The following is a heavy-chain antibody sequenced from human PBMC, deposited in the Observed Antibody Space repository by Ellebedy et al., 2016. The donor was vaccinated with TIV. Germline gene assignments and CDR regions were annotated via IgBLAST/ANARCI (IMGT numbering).Heavy chain of an antibody. CDR1: GGSIRNYY. D-gene: IGHD3-16*01. CDR3: AGGGGSGYFDL. J-gene: IGHJ2*01. Sequence: MPSETLSLTCTISGGSIRNYYWSWIRQPPRKGLEWIGYIYYSGSTNYNPSLRSRVTISEDTSKSQFSLKLTYVTAADTAVYYCAGGGGSGYFDLWGRGTLVTVSS. CDR2: IYYSGST. V-gene: IGHV4-59*01.